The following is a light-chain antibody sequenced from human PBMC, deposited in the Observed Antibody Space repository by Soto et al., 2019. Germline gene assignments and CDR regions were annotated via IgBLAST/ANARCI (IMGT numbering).Light chain of an antibody. CDR3: QQYNNWTHT. CDR2: GVS. CDR1: QSVSSK. J-gene: IGKJ2*01. V-gene: IGKV3-15*01. Sequence: EIVMTQSPATLSVSPGERATLSCRASQSVSSKLAWFQQKPGQAPSLLTYGVSTRATGVPVRFSGSGSGTEFTLTINSLQSEDFAVYYCQQYNNWTHTFGQGTKVDIK.